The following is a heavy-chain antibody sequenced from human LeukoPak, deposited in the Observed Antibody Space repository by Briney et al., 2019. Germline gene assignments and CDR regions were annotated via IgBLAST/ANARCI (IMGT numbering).Heavy chain of an antibody. J-gene: IGHJ4*02. D-gene: IGHD2-2*01. V-gene: IGHV4-59*08. CDR2: IYYSGST. CDR1: TGSISSGY. CDR3: ARLILGVVVVPAASPPYYFDY. Sequence: SETLSLTCSVSTGSISSGYWSWIRQPPGKGLEWIGSIYYSGSTNYNPSLKSRVTISVDTSKNQFSLKLSSVTAADTAVYYCARLILGVVVVPAASPPYYFDYWGQGTLVTVSS.